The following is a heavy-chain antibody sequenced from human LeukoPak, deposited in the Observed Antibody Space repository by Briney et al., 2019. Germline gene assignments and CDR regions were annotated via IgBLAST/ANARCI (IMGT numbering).Heavy chain of an antibody. V-gene: IGHV3-53*01. J-gene: IGHJ4*02. D-gene: IGHD3-16*01. CDR2: VYSGSNT. CDR3: ARDTQGGYLDY. CDR1: GFTVSSNY. Sequence: GGSLRLSCAASGFTVSSNYMSWVRQAPGKGLEWVSLVYSGSNTYYADSVKGRFTISRDNSKNTLYLQMNSLRAEGTAVYYCARDTQGGYLDYWGQGTLVTVSS.